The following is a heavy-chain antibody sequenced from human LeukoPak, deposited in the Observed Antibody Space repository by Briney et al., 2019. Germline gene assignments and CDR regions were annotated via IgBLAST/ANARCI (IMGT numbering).Heavy chain of an antibody. CDR2: INPSGGST. CDR1: GYTFTSYY. CDR3: ARGYYYYDSSGYPLGY. J-gene: IGHJ4*02. V-gene: IGHV1-46*01. D-gene: IGHD3-22*01. Sequence: ASVKVSCKASGYTFTSYYMHWVRQAPGQGLEWMGIINPSGGSTSYAQKFQGRVTMTRDTSTSTVYMELSSLRSEDTAVYYCARGYYYYDSSGYPLGYWGQGTPVTVSS.